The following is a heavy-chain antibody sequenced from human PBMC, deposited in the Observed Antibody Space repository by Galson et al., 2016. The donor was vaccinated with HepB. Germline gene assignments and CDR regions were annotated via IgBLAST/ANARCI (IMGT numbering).Heavy chain of an antibody. V-gene: IGHV3-15*01. Sequence: SLRLSCAASGFVFPNAWLGWVRQSPGKGLQWVARTKTRTEGETADYAAPVKDRFIISRDDGQNTIDLQMNNLRNDDSGIYYCVLPAGFRLDSLGQGTRVTVSS. CDR3: VLPAGFRLDS. CDR1: GFVFPNAW. CDR2: TKTRTEGETA. J-gene: IGHJ5*01. D-gene: IGHD3-3*01.